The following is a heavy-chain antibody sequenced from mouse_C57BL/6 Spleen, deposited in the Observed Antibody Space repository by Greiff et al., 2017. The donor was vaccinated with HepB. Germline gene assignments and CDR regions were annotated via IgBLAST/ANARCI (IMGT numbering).Heavy chain of an antibody. Sequence: QVQLQQPGAELVRPGSSVKLSCKASGYTFTSYWMDWVKQRPGQGLEWIGNIYPSDSETHYNQKFKDKATLTVDKSSSTAYMQLSSLTSEDSAVYYCARRRAQLRFPFAYWGQGTLVTVSA. J-gene: IGHJ3*01. CDR3: ARRRAQLRFPFAY. V-gene: IGHV1-61*01. CDR2: IYPSDSET. CDR1: GYTFTSYW. D-gene: IGHD3-2*02.